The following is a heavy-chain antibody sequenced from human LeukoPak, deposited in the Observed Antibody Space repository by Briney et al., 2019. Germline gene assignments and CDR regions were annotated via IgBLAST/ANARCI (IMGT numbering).Heavy chain of an antibody. Sequence: SETLSLTCTVSGGSISSSNYYWVWIRQPPGKGLEWIGRTYYSGSTYYNPSPKRRVPITVDTSKNQFSLRLSSVTAADTAVYYCARHRYSSGSHGWGQGTLVTVSS. CDR2: TYYSGST. V-gene: IGHV4-39*01. CDR3: ARHRYSSGSHG. CDR1: GGSISSSNYY. J-gene: IGHJ4*02. D-gene: IGHD6-19*01.